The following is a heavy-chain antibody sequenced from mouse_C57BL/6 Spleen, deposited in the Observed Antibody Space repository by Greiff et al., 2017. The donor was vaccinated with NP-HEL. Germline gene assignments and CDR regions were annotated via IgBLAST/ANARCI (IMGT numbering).Heavy chain of an antibody. CDR2: ILPGSGST. J-gene: IGHJ2*01. CDR3: ARNYYGSPYYFDD. CDR1: GYTFTGYW. D-gene: IGHD1-1*01. Sequence: VQLQQSGAELMKPGASVKLSCKATGYTFTGYWIEWVKQRPGHGLEWIGEILPGSGSTNSNEKFKGKATFTADTSSNTAYMQLSSLTTEDSAIYYCARNYYGSPYYFDDWGQGTTLTVSS. V-gene: IGHV1-9*01.